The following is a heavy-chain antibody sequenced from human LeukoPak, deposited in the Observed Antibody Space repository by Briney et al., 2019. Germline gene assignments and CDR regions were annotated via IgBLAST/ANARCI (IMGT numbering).Heavy chain of an antibody. CDR2: INQDGSDK. V-gene: IGHV3-7*01. Sequence: GGSLRLSCAASGFTFSSYWMNWVRQAPGKGLEWVANINQDGSDKYSVDSVKGRFTISRDNARNSLYLQMNSLRAGDTGVYYCARVPTQYPDYGMDVWGQGTTVTVSS. J-gene: IGHJ6*02. D-gene: IGHD4-11*01. CDR3: ARVPTQYPDYGMDV. CDR1: GFTFSSYW.